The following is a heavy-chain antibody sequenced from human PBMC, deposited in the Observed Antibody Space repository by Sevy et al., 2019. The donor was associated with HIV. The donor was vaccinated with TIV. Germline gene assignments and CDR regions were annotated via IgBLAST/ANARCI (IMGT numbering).Heavy chain of an antibody. CDR2: ISSDGNSQ. V-gene: IGHV3-30*04. CDR3: ARDLISGSYSQSLDY. CDR1: GFNFGSHA. D-gene: IGHD1-26*01. J-gene: IGHJ4*02. Sequence: GGSLRLSCAASGFNFGSHAMHWVRQAPGKGLDWVAVISSDGNSQYSADSVKGRFTISRDNSKNTLNLQMDSLRVEDTAVYYCARDLISGSYSQSLDYWGQGTLVTVSS.